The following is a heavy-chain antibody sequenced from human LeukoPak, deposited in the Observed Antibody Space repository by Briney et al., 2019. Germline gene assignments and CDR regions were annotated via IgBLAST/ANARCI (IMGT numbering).Heavy chain of an antibody. CDR2: ISAYNGNT. D-gene: IGHD3-9*01. CDR1: GYTFTSYG. CDR3: ARDYDILTGYYTPHNWFDP. V-gene: IGHV1-18*01. Sequence: ASVKVSCKASGYTFTSYGISWVRQAPGQGLEWMGWISAYNGNTNYAQKLQGRVTMTTDTSTSTAYMELRSLRSDDTAVYYCARDYDILTGYYTPHNWFDPWGQGTLVTVSS. J-gene: IGHJ5*02.